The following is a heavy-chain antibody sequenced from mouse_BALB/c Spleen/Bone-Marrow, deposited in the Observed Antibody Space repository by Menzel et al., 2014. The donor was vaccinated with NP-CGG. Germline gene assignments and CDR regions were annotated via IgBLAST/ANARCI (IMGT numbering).Heavy chain of an antibody. J-gene: IGHJ4*01. CDR3: ARTAYYAMDC. CDR2: INPGSSTI. Sequence: DVMLVESGGGLVQPGGSLNLSCAASGFDFSRYWMSWARQAPGKGQEWIGEINPGSSTINYTPSLKDKFIISRDNAKNTLYLQMSKVRSEDTALYYCARTAYYAMDCWGQGTSVTVSS. CDR1: GFDFSRYW. V-gene: IGHV4-2*02.